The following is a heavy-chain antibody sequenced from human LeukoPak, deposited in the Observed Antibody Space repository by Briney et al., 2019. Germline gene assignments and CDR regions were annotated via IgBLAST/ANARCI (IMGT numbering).Heavy chain of an antibody. CDR3: ARDVTSTWYDE. D-gene: IGHD2-15*01. V-gene: IGHV3-33*01. CDR2: ISYDGNMK. J-gene: IGHJ4*02. CDR1: GFTFRNYG. Sequence: PGGSLRLSCAASGFTFRNYGMHWVRQAPGKGLEWVAPISYDGNMKYYADSVKGRFTISRDNSKNALYLQMTSLRAEDTAVYYCARDVTSTWYDEWGQGTLVIVSS.